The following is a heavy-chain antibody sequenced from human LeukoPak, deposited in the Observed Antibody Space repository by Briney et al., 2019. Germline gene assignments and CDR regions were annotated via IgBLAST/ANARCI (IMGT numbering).Heavy chain of an antibody. Sequence: GGSLRLSCAASGFTFSSYSMNWVGPTPGKGLEWVSSISGSGDSTFYADSVKGRFTISRDNAKKSLYLQMKSLRAEDTAVYYCSRATTYDIWTGYSDYWGQGTLVTVSS. D-gene: IGHD3-9*01. J-gene: IGHJ4*02. CDR3: SRATTYDIWTGYSDY. CDR1: GFTFSSYS. V-gene: IGHV3-21*01. CDR2: ISGSGDST.